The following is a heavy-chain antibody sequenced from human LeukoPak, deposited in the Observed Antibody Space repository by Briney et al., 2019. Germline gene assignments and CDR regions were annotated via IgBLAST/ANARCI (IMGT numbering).Heavy chain of an antibody. D-gene: IGHD3-10*01. CDR3: ARVSITNNWFDP. CDR2: IIPILGIA. V-gene: IGHV1-69*04. CDR1: GGTFSSYA. J-gene: IGHJ5*02. Sequence: ASVKVSCKASGGTFSSYAISWVRQAPGQGLEWVGRIIPILGIANYAQKFQGRVTITADKSTSTAYMDLSSLRSEDTAVYYCARVSITNNWFDPWGQGTLVTVSS.